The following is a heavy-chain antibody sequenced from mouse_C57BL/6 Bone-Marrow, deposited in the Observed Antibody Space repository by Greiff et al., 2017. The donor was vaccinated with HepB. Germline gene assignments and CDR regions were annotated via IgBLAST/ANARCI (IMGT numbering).Heavy chain of an antibody. Sequence: VQLQQSGAELARPGASVKLSCKASGYTFTSYGISWVKQRTGQGLEWIGEIYPRSGNTYYNEKLKGKATLTADKSSSTAYMELRSLTSEDSAVYFCARSGYYGSSYWFAYWGQGTLVTVSA. CDR3: ARSGYYGSSYWFAY. V-gene: IGHV1-81*01. D-gene: IGHD1-1*01. J-gene: IGHJ3*01. CDR1: GYTFTSYG. CDR2: IYPRSGNT.